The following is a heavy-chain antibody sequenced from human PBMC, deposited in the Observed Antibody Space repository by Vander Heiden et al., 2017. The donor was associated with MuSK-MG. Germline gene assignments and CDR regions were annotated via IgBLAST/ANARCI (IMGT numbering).Heavy chain of an antibody. D-gene: IGHD2-15*01. CDR2: ISRSVSSI. CDR1: GFTFSTNE. V-gene: IGHV3-48*03. J-gene: IGHJ3*01. Sequence: ELQLVESGGGLVQPGGSLRLSCAASGFTFSTNEMNWVRQAPGKGLEWVSYISRSVSSIDYADSVKGRFTISRDNAKHSLYLQMNSLRVEDTAVYYCARGGYCSGGTCYRYNAFDVWGQGTMVTVSS. CDR3: ARGGYCSGGTCYRYNAFDV.